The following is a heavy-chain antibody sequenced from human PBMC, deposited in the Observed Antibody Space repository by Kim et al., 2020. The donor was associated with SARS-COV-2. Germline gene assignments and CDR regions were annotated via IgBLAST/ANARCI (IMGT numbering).Heavy chain of an antibody. J-gene: IGHJ4*02. CDR3: ARDRCSGDSCYFSDY. D-gene: IGHD2-15*01. Sequence: GGSLRLSCAASGLTVSSNYMSWVRQPPGKGLEWVSVIYSGGTTYYADSVKGRFIISRDNSKNTLYLQMNSLRTEDTGVYYCARDRCSGDSCYFSDYWGQGALVTVSS. V-gene: IGHV3-66*02. CDR1: GLTVSSNY. CDR2: IYSGGTT.